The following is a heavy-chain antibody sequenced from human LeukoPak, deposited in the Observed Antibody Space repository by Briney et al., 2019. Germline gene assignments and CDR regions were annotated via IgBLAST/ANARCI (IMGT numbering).Heavy chain of an antibody. Sequence: SETLSLTCTVSGYSISSDYYWGWIRQPPGKGLEWIGSIYHSGSTYYNPSLKSRVTISVDTSKNQFSLKLSSVTAADTAVYYCARELRYYFDYWGQGTLVTVSS. D-gene: IGHD3-16*01. V-gene: IGHV4-38-2*02. CDR2: IYHSGST. CDR1: GYSISSDYY. J-gene: IGHJ4*02. CDR3: ARELRYYFDY.